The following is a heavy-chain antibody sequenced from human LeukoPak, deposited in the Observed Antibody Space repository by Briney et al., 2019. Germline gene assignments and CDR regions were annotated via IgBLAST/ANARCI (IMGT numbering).Heavy chain of an antibody. J-gene: IGHJ4*02. D-gene: IGHD3-10*01. V-gene: IGHV1-8*01. Sequence: ASVKVSCKASRYTFTSYDINWVREAAGQGLEWMGWMNPNTGRTGYAQKFQGRITMTRDASINTAYMELTNLRSEDTAIYYCARLSQTPDYYTLGGYYYLGYWGQGTPVTVSS. CDR1: RYTFTSYD. CDR2: MNPNTGRT. CDR3: ARLSQTPDYYTLGGYYYLGY.